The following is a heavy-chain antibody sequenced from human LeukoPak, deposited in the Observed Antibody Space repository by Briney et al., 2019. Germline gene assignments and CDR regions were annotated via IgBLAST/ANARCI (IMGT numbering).Heavy chain of an antibody. CDR3: AKGYYYGSGSYLGHFDY. D-gene: IGHD3-10*01. CDR1: GFTFSSYG. CDR2: IRYDGSNK. J-gene: IGHJ4*02. Sequence: PGGSLRLSCAASGFTFSSYGMHWVRQAPGKGLEWVAFIRYDGSNKYYADSVKGRFTISRDNSKNTLYLQMNSLRAEDTAVYYCAKGYYYGSGSYLGHFDYWGQGTLVTVSS. V-gene: IGHV3-30*02.